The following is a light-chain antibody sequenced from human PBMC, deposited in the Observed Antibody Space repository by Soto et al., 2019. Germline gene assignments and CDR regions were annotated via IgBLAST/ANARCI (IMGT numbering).Light chain of an antibody. CDR3: QQYDSFPIT. J-gene: IGKJ5*01. CDR2: RAS. V-gene: IGKV1-5*03. CDR1: QSIRTW. Sequence: DIQMTQSPSTLSASIGDSVTITCRASQSIRTWLTWHQQKPGKAPNLLIYRASSLGRGVSSRFSGSGSGTEFTLTISSLQPGDFATYYCQQYDSFPITFGQGTRLEIK.